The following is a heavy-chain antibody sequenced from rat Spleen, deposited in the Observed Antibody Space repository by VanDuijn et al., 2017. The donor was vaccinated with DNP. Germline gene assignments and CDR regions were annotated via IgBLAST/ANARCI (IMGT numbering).Heavy chain of an antibody. Sequence: EVQLVESGGGLVQPGRSMKLSCAASGFTFSNYYMAWVRQAPTKGLEWVASITSNGGATYYLDSVKGRFTISRDDAQDTLYLQMNSLRSEDTATYYCAREGDYYDGYGDALDAWGQGTSVTVAS. CDR3: AREGDYYDGYGDALDA. CDR2: ITSNGGAT. J-gene: IGHJ4*01. V-gene: IGHV5-25*01. CDR1: GFTFSNYY. D-gene: IGHD1-12*03.